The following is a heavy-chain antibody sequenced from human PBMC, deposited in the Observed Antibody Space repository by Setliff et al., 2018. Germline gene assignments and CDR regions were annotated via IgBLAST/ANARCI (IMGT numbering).Heavy chain of an antibody. J-gene: IGHJ4*02. D-gene: IGHD3-22*01. CDR2: INNYNFNT. CDR1: GYTFTNYG. V-gene: IGHV1-18*01. CDR3: ARINFYVSSGYYYAPDY. Sequence: ASVKVSCKASGYTFTNYGINWVRQAPGQGLEWMGWINNYNFNTNYPQKFLGRVTMTTDTSTGTAYMELRSLRSNDTAVYYCARINFYVSSGYYYAPDYWGQGTLVTVSS.